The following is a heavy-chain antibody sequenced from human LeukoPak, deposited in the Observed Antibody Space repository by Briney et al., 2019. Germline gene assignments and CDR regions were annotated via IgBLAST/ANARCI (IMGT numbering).Heavy chain of an antibody. J-gene: IGHJ4*02. CDR3: ARGQNWGLAYYFDY. Sequence: GGSLRLSCAASGFXVSSNYMSWVRQAPGKGLEWVSTIYSGGSTYYADSVKGRFTISRDNSRNTLYLQMNSLRAEDTAVYYCARGQNWGLAYYFDYWGQGTLVTVSS. CDR1: GFXVSSNY. CDR2: IYSGGST. D-gene: IGHD7-27*01. V-gene: IGHV3-66*01.